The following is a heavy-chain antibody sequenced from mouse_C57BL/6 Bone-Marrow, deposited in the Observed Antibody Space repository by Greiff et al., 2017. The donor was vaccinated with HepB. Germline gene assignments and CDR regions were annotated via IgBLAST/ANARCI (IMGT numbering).Heavy chain of an antibody. Sequence: EVKLMESGPGLVKPSQSLSLTCSVTGYSITSGYYWNWIRQFPGNKLEWMGYISYDGSNNYNPSLKNRISITRDTSKNQFFLKLNSVTTEDTATYYCARVGGSSYFDYWGQGTTLTVSS. V-gene: IGHV3-6*01. CDR3: ARVGGSSYFDY. CDR1: GYSITSGYY. CDR2: ISYDGSN. D-gene: IGHD1-1*01. J-gene: IGHJ2*01.